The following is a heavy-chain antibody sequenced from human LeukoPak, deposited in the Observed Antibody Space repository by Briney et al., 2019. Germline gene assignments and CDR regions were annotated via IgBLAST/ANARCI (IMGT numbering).Heavy chain of an antibody. CDR2: ISGSGARA. D-gene: IGHD2-21*01. CDR1: GFNFRGYA. CDR3: EKEVVMGETNSYYYGMDV. V-gene: IGHV3-23*01. Sequence: GGSLRLSCAASGFNFRGYAMSWVRQAPGKGLEWVSAISGSGARAHYGESVRGRFTISRDNSQNTLHLQMNSLRADDTAVYYCEKEVVMGETNSYYYGMDVWGQGTTVTVSS. J-gene: IGHJ6*02.